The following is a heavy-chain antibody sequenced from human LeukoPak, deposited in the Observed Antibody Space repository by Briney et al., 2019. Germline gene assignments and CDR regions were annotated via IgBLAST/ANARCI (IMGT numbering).Heavy chain of an antibody. CDR1: GGSIRGYY. CDR3: AVGATHYYMDV. J-gene: IGHJ6*03. V-gene: IGHV4-59*08. Sequence: SETLSLTCTVSGGSIRGYYWSWVRQPPGKGLEWIAYIYYSGSTNYNPSLKSRLTISLDTSKNQFSLKLSSVTAADTAVYYCAVGATHYYMDVWGKGTTVTVSS. CDR2: IYYSGST. D-gene: IGHD3-16*01.